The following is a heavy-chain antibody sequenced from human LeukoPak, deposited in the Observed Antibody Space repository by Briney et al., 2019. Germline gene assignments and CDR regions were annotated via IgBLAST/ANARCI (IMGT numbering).Heavy chain of an antibody. CDR3: ARDIAVAGHDAFDI. Sequence: ASVKVSCKASGYTFTGYYMHWVRQAPEQGREWMGWINPNSGGTNYAQKFQGRVTMTRDTSISTAYMELSRLRSDDTAVYYCARDIAVAGHDAFDIWGQGTMVTVSS. V-gene: IGHV1-2*02. J-gene: IGHJ3*02. CDR2: INPNSGGT. D-gene: IGHD6-19*01. CDR1: GYTFTGYY.